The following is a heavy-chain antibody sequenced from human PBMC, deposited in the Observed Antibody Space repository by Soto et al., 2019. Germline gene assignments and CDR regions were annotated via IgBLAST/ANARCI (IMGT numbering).Heavy chain of an antibody. Sequence: QVQLVQSGAEVKKPGSSVKVSCKASGGTFSSYPISWVRQAPGQGLEWMGRIIPILGIANYAQKFQGRVTITADKSTSTAYMELSSLRSEDTAVYYCARLSRGVASWFDPWGQGTLVTVSS. CDR1: GGTFSSYP. CDR3: ARLSRGVASWFDP. V-gene: IGHV1-69*02. CDR2: IIPILGIA. D-gene: IGHD1-26*01. J-gene: IGHJ5*02.